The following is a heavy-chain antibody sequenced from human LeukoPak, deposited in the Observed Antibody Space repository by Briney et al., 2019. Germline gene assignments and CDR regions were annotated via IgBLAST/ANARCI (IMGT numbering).Heavy chain of an antibody. J-gene: IGHJ4*02. V-gene: IGHV1-18*01. CDR1: RYTFTSYG. CDR3: ARDQSPGLFDY. Sequence: ASVKVSCKASRYTFTSYGISWVRQAPGQGLEWMGWISAKNGNTNYARKYQDRVTLTTDTSTTTVYMELRSLTSDDTAVYYGARDQSPGLFDYWGQGTLVSVSS. CDR2: ISAKNGNT.